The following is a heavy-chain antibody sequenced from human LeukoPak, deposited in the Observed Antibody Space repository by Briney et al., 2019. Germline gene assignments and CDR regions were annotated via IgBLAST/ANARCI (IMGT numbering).Heavy chain of an antibody. CDR2: IYTSGST. J-gene: IGHJ4*02. V-gene: IGHV4-4*07. Sequence: PSETLSLTCTVSGGSISSYYWSWIRQPAGKGLEWIGRIYTSGSTNYNPPLKSRVTISVDKSKNQFPLKLSSVTAADTAVYYCAREKQGARITIFGVVISPFDYWGQGTLVTVSS. D-gene: IGHD3-3*01. CDR3: AREKQGARITIFGVVISPFDY. CDR1: GGSISSYY.